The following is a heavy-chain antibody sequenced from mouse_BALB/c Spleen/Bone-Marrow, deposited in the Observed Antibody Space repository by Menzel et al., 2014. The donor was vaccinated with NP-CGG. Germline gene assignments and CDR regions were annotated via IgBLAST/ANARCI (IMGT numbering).Heavy chain of an antibody. CDR2: IDPANGNT. D-gene: IGHD1-1*01. V-gene: IGHV14-3*02. Sequence: VQLQQSGTELVKPGASVKLSCTASGFNIKDTYMHWVKQRPEQGLEWIGRIDPANGNTKYDPKFQGKATITADTSPNTADLQLSSLTSEDTAVYYCAHGSTYGYFDYWGQGTTLTVSS. CDR3: AHGSTYGYFDY. CDR1: GFNIKDTY. J-gene: IGHJ2*01.